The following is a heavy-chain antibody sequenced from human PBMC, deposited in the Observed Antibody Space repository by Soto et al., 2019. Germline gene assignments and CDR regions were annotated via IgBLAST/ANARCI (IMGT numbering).Heavy chain of an antibody. CDR1: GFTFSDYW. Sequence: PGGSLRLSCAASGFTFSDYWMSWVRQTPGKGLEWVGNINLDGSEKYYADSVKGRFTISRDNAKNSLYLQMNSLRAEDTAVYYCARDGDIIVATIQDYWGQGALVTVSS. D-gene: IGHD5-12*01. CDR2: INLDGSEK. J-gene: IGHJ4*02. V-gene: IGHV3-7*01. CDR3: ARDGDIIVATIQDY.